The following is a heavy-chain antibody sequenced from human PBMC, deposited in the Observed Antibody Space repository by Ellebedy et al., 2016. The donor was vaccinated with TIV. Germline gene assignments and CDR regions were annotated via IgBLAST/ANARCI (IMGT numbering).Heavy chain of an antibody. J-gene: IGHJ4*02. Sequence: GESLKISXAASGFTFSDYYMSWIRQAPGKGLEWVSYISSSGSTIYYADSVKGRFTISRDNAKNSLYLQMNSLRAEDTAVYYCAGDPLGVRYFDWLPNDYWGQGTLVTVSS. D-gene: IGHD3-9*01. CDR2: ISSSGSTI. CDR3: AGDPLGVRYFDWLPNDY. CDR1: GFTFSDYY. V-gene: IGHV3-11*01.